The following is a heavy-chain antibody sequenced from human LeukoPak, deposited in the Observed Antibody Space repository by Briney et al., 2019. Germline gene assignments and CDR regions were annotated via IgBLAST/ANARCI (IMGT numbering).Heavy chain of an antibody. CDR3: AKRRRNILTDSSDWFDP. CDR2: IHPGDSDT. V-gene: IGHV5-51*01. CDR1: GFTFSNYW. J-gene: IGHJ5*02. D-gene: IGHD3-9*01. Sequence: GESLKISCKGSGFTFSNYWIGWVRQMPGKGLEWMGIIHPGDSDTHYSPSFRGQVTISADDSISTLYLQWSSLKTSDTAIYYCAKRRRNILTDSSDWFDPWGQGTLVTVSS.